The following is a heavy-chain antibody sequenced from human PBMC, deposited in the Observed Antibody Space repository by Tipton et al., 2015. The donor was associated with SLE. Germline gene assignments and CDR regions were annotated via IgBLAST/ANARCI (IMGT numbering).Heavy chain of an antibody. D-gene: IGHD6-19*01. CDR3: ARVRAVAGTIFDAFDI. Sequence: LRLSCTVSGGSLSSGSYYWSWIRRPAGKGLEWIGHIYASGSTNYNPSLKSRVTISVDTSKNQFSLKLSSVTAADTAVYYCARVRAVAGTIFDAFDIWGQGTMVTVSS. CDR2: IYASGST. V-gene: IGHV4-61*09. CDR1: GGSLSSGSYY. J-gene: IGHJ3*02.